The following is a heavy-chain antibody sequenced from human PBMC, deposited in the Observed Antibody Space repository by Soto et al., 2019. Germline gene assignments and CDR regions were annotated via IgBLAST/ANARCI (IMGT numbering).Heavy chain of an antibody. CDR1: AASFSKYY. CDR3: ASVTFGGIVLAH. Sequence: PSETLSLTCTVSAASFSKYYWTWIRQPPGKGLEWIGYIYFNGNTKYNPSLEGRLTISIDTSKKEFSLKLTSVTAADAAVYYCASVTFGGIVLAHWGQGTLVPVYS. D-gene: IGHD3-16*01. CDR2: IYFNGNT. V-gene: IGHV4-59*01. J-gene: IGHJ4*02.